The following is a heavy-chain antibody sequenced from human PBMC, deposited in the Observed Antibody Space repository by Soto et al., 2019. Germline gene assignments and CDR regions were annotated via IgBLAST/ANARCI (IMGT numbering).Heavy chain of an antibody. J-gene: IGHJ5*02. V-gene: IGHV3-21*01. CDR3: AREAYSSSWYNWFDP. Sequence: PGGSLRLSCAASGFTFSSYSINWVRQAPGKRLEWVSSISSSSSYIYYADSVKGRFTISRDNAKNSLYLQMNSLRAEDTVVYYCAREAYSSSWYNWFDPWGQGTLVTVSS. CDR1: GFTFSSYS. CDR2: ISSSSSYI. D-gene: IGHD6-13*01.